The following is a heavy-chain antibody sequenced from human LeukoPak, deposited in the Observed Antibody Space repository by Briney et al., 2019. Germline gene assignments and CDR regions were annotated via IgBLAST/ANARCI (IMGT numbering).Heavy chain of an antibody. CDR3: ARDTYYYDSSGYYVGSWFDP. V-gene: IGHV4-61*02. CDR2: IYTSGST. D-gene: IGHD3-22*01. Sequence: SQTLSLTCTVSGGSISSGSYDWGWIRQPAGKGLEWIVRIYTSGSTNYNPSLKSRFTISVDTSKNQFSLKLSSVTAADTAVYYCARDTYYYDSSGYYVGSWFDPWGQGTLVTVSS. CDR1: GGSISSGSYD. J-gene: IGHJ5*02.